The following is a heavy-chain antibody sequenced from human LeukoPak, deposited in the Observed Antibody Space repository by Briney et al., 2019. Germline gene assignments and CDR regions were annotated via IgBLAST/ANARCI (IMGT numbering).Heavy chain of an antibody. CDR3: ARGYYDSSGNRFDY. D-gene: IGHD3-22*01. V-gene: IGHV4-59*01. CDR1: GGSISSYY. J-gene: IGHJ4*02. Sequence: SETLSLTCTVSGGSISSYYWSWIRQPPGKGLEWIGYIYYSGSTNYNPSLKSRVTISVDTSKNQFSLKLSSVTAADTAVYYCARGYYDSSGNRFDYWGQGTLVTVSS. CDR2: IYYSGST.